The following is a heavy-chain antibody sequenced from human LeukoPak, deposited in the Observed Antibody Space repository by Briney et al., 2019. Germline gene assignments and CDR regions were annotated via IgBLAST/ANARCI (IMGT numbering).Heavy chain of an antibody. CDR3: ARDPLWGGYDKWKYYMDV. D-gene: IGHD5-12*01. CDR1: GFTFSSYA. J-gene: IGHJ6*03. V-gene: IGHV3-30*04. Sequence: PGGSLRLSCAASGFTFSSYAMHWVRQAPGKGLEWVAVISYDGSNKYYADSVKGRFTISRDNSKNTLYLQMNSLRAEDTAVYYCARDPLWGGYDKWKYYMDVWGKGTTVTVSS. CDR2: ISYDGSNK.